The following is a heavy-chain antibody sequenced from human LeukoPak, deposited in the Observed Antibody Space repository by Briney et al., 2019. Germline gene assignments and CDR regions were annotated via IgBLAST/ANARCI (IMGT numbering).Heavy chain of an antibody. D-gene: IGHD2-2*01. Sequence: SQTLSLTCTVSGGSTTSSSYYWGWIRQPPGKGREWIGSIYYSGSTYYNPSLKSRVTISVDTSKNLFSLKLSSVTAADTAVYYCARHGDHCSSTSCYPAWGQGTLVTVSS. CDR3: ARHGDHCSSTSCYPA. CDR1: GGSTTSSSYY. CDR2: IYYSGST. J-gene: IGHJ5*02. V-gene: IGHV4-39*01.